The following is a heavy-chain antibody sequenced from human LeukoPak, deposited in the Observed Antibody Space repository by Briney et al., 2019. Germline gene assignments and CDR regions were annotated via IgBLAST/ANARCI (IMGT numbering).Heavy chain of an antibody. CDR2: IYHIGNT. J-gene: IGHJ4*02. Sequence: SGSLSLTCAVSDGSISSNNWWSWVRQPPGKGLEWIGEIYHIGNTNYNPSLKSRVTISVDKSNNQFSLKLNSVTAADTAVYYCASHGAFYLAYWGQGTLVTVSS. D-gene: IGHD2/OR15-2a*01. CDR3: ASHGAFYLAY. CDR1: DGSISSNNW. V-gene: IGHV4-4*02.